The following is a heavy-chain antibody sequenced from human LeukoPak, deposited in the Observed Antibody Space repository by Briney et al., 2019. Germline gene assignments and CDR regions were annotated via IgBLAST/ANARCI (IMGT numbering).Heavy chain of an antibody. D-gene: IGHD6-19*01. CDR2: ISYDGSNK. V-gene: IGHV3-30*18. CDR3: AKEVQWLFGFDY. J-gene: IGHJ4*02. CDR1: GVTFSSYG. Sequence: GRSLRLSCAASGVTFSSYGIHWVRQAPGKGLEWVAVISYDGSNKYYADSVKGRFTISRDNSKNTLYLQMNSLRAEDTAVYYCAKEVQWLFGFDYWGQGTLVTVSS.